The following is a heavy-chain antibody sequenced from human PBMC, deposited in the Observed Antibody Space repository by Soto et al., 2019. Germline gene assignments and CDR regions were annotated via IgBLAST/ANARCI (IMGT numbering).Heavy chain of an antibody. J-gene: IGHJ5*02. CDR3: ARENSRWFDP. CDR1: GGSISSYY. Sequence: SETLSLTCTVSGGSISSYYCSWIRQPPGKGLEWIGYIYYSGTTSYNPSLKSRVTISIDTSKNQLSLKLTSVTAADTAVYYCARENSRWFDPWGQGTLVTVSS. CDR2: IYYSGTT. V-gene: IGHV4-59*01.